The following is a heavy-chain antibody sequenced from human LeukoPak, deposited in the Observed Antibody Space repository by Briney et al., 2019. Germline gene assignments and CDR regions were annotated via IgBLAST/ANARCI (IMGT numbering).Heavy chain of an antibody. CDR2: IKQDGSEN. J-gene: IGHJ5*02. V-gene: IGHV3-7*03. Sequence: PGGSLRLSCEASGFTLSKFWMNWVRQAPGKGLERVANIKQDGSENRYVESVKGRFSISRDNTKNSLYLQMSSLRAEDTAVYYCARGPNSGYSWLDPWGQGTLVTVSS. CDR1: GFTLSKFW. D-gene: IGHD5-12*01. CDR3: ARGPNSGYSWLDP.